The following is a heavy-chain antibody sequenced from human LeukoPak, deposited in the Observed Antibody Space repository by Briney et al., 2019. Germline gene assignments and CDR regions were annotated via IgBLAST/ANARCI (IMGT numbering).Heavy chain of an antibody. CDR1: GYTFTGYY. Sequence: ASVKVSCKASGYTFTGYYMHWVRQAPGQGLEWMGWINPNSGGTNYAQKFQGRVTMTRDTSISTAYMELSRLRSDDTAVYYCARARDIVVVPAAKGWFDPWGQGTLVTVSS. D-gene: IGHD2-2*01. V-gene: IGHV1-2*02. CDR2: INPNSGGT. J-gene: IGHJ5*02. CDR3: ARARDIVVVPAAKGWFDP.